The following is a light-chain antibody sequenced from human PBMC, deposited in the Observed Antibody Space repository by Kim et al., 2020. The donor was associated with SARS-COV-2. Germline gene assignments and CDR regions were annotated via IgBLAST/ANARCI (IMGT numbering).Light chain of an antibody. V-gene: IGKV3-11*01. CDR1: QSVGGY. Sequence: EIVLTQSPATLSLSPGERATLSCRASQSVGGYLAWYQQRPGQAPRLLIYDASTRAPGIPARFSGRGSGTDFTLTINNVEPEDFAVYYCQQRSNWRTFGQGTKVDIK. CDR3: QQRSNWRT. CDR2: DAS. J-gene: IGKJ1*01.